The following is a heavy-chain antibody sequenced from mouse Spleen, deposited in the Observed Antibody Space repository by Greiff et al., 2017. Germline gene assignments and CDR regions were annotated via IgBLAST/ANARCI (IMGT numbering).Heavy chain of an antibody. D-gene: IGHD2-2*01. Sequence: VQLQQSGAELVRPGASVKLSCTASGFNIKDDYMHWVKQRPEQGLEWIGWIDPENGDTEYASKFQGKATITADTSSNTAYLQLSSLTSEDTAVYYCTTYYGYYFDYWGQGTTLTVSS. V-gene: IGHV14-4*01. CDR3: TTYYGYYFDY. J-gene: IGHJ2*01. CDR2: IDPENGDT. CDR1: GFNIKDDY.